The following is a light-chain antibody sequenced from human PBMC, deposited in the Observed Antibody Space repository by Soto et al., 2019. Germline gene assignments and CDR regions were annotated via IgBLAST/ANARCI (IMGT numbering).Light chain of an antibody. CDR3: QQYTDWPRT. Sequence: EIGITQSPATLSVSPGERATLSCRASQSVSANLAWYQQKPGQAPRLLIYGASTRATGIPVRFSGRGSGTEFTLTISPLQSEDFAVYYCQQYTDWPRTFGQGTKVEIK. CDR1: QSVSAN. CDR2: GAS. J-gene: IGKJ1*01. V-gene: IGKV3-15*01.